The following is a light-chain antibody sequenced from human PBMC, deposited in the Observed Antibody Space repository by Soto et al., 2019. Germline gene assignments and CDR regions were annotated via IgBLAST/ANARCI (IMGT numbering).Light chain of an antibody. CDR2: EGV. V-gene: IGLV2-23*01. Sequence: QSVLSHPGSVSWSPGHSITISCSGTSSNIGGYNIVSWYQQHPGKAPKVIIYEGVKRPSGVSDRFSGSTSGVTASLTISGPQAEAEADYYCCSYVGATPYAFGSGTKVTVL. J-gene: IGLJ1*01. CDR3: CSYVGATPYA. CDR1: SSNIGGYNI.